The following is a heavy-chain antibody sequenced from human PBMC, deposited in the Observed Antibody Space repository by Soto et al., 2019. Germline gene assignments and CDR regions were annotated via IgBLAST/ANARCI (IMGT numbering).Heavy chain of an antibody. J-gene: IGHJ4*02. Sequence: EVQLLESGGGLVQPGGSLRLSCAASGFTFTAYAMSWVRQAPGKGLEWISIISGRGDDTNYADSVKGRFTISRDNSKNKVYLQLTSLSAEDTSIYYCAKGSCSGGSCFRFESWGQGTLVTVSS. CDR3: AKGSCSGGSCFRFES. CDR1: GFTFTAYA. D-gene: IGHD2-15*01. CDR2: ISGRGDDT. V-gene: IGHV3-23*01.